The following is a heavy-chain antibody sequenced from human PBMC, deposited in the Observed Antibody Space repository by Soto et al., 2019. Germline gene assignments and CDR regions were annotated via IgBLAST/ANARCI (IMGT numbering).Heavy chain of an antibody. D-gene: IGHD2-15*01. V-gene: IGHV5-10-1*01. Sequence: GESLKISCKGSGYSFTSYWISWVRQMPGKGLEWMGRIDPSDSYTNYSPSFQGHVTISADKSISTAYLQWSSLKASDTAMYYCARHECSGVSCYSYEPYNWFDPWGQGTLVTVSS. CDR1: GYSFTSYW. CDR2: IDPSDSYT. J-gene: IGHJ5*02. CDR3: ARHECSGVSCYSYEPYNWFDP.